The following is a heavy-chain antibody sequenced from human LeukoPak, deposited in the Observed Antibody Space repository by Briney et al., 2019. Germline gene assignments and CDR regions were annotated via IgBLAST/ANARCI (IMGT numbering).Heavy chain of an antibody. V-gene: IGHV3-21*01. CDR3: AREGVSGATANHYDY. CDR2: ISPENTYI. Sequence: GGSLRLSCAASGFTFNTYTMNWVRQAPGQGLEWVSSISPENTYIYYADSVKGRFTISRDNAKSSLYLQMNSLRAEDTGVYYCAREGVSGATANHYDYWGQESLVTVSS. CDR1: GFTFNTYT. J-gene: IGHJ4*02. D-gene: IGHD1-26*01.